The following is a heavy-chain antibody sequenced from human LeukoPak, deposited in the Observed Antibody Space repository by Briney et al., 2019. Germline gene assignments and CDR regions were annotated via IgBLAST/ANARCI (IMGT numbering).Heavy chain of an antibody. CDR3: ARGGGNFDY. J-gene: IGHJ4*02. CDR2: ISSTGTYI. Sequence: GGSLRLSCAASEFTFSSYTINWVRQAPGKGLEWVSSISSTGTYISYADSVKGRVTISRDNAKNSLYLQMNSLRAEDTAVYYCARGGGNFDYWGQGTLVTVS. D-gene: IGHD1-26*01. V-gene: IGHV3-21*01. CDR1: EFTFSSYT.